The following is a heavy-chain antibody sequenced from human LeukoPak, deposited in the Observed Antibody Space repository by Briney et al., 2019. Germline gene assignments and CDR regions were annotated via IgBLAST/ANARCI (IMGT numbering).Heavy chain of an antibody. CDR2: VKSKTDGGTT. J-gene: IGHJ4*02. V-gene: IGHV3-15*01. CDR3: TTALNSYSSSSNYFDY. D-gene: IGHD6-13*01. Sequence: GGSLRLSCAASGFTFSNAWMSWVRQAPGKGLEWVGRVKSKTDGGTTDYAAPVKGRFTISRDDSKSTLYLQMNSLKTGDTAVHYCTTALNSYSSSSNYFDYWGQGTLVTVSS. CDR1: GFTFSNAW.